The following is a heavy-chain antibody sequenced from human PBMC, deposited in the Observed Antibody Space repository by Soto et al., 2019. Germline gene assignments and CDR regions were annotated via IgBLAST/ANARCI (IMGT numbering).Heavy chain of an antibody. CDR2: ISYDGSNK. CDR1: GFTFSSYG. Sequence: GGSLRLSCAASGFTFSSYGMHWVRQAPGKGLEWVAVISYDGSNKYYADSVKGRFTISRDNSKNTLYLQMNSLRAEDMAVYYCAKSGGYDNYYYYYMDVWGKGTTVTVSS. V-gene: IGHV3-30*18. D-gene: IGHD5-12*01. CDR3: AKSGGYDNYYYYYMDV. J-gene: IGHJ6*03.